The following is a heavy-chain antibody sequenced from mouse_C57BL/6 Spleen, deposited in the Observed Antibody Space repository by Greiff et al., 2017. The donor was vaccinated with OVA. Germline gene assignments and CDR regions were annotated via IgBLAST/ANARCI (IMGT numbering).Heavy chain of an antibody. CDR2: IYPGDGDT. CDR3: ARWGTTVVATDDY. Sequence: QVQLQQSGAELVKPGASVKISCKASGYAFSSYWMNWVKQRPGKGLEWIGQIYPGDGDTNYNGKFKGKATLTADKSSSTAYMQLSSLTSEDSAVYVCARWGTTVVATDDYWGQGTTLTVSS. CDR1: GYAFSSYW. D-gene: IGHD1-1*01. V-gene: IGHV1-80*01. J-gene: IGHJ2*01.